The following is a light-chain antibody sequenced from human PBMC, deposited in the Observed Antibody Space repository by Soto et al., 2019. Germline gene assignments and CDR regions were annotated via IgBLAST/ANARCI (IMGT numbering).Light chain of an antibody. J-gene: IGLJ1*01. CDR3: SSYTSSSTPYV. CDR1: SSDVGGYNY. CDR2: EVS. Sequence: QSALTQPASVSGSPGQSITFSCTGTSSDVGGYNYVSWYQQHPGKAPKLMIYEVSNRPSGVSNRFSGSKSDNTASLTISGLQAEDEADYYCSSYTSSSTPYVFGTETKVTVL. V-gene: IGLV2-14*01.